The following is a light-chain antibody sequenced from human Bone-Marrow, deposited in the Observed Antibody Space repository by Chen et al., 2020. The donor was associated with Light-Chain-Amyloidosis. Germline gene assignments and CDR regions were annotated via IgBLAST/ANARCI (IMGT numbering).Light chain of an antibody. CDR2: DDS. J-gene: IGLJ3*02. V-gene: IGLV3-21*02. Sequence: SYVLTQPSSASVAPGQPATIACGGNNVGSTSVHWYQQTPGQAPLLVVYDDSDRPSGIPERLSGSTSGNTATLTISRVEARDEADEYCQGWDRSSDRPVFGGGTKLTVL. CDR1: NVGSTS. CDR3: QGWDRSSDRPV.